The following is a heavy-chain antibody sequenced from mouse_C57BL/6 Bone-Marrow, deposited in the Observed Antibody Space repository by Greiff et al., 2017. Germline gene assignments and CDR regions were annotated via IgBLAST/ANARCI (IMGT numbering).Heavy chain of an antibody. Sequence: VQLKQSGPELVKPGASVKISCKASGYSFTGYYMNWVKQSPEKSLEWIGEINPSTGGTTYNQKFKAKATLTVDKSSSTAYMQLKSLTSEDSAVYYCAGFISYYYYGSRPYFDYWGQGTTLTVSS. CDR3: AGFISYYYYGSRPYFDY. V-gene: IGHV1-42*01. J-gene: IGHJ2*01. CDR1: GYSFTGYY. CDR2: INPSTGGT. D-gene: IGHD1-1*01.